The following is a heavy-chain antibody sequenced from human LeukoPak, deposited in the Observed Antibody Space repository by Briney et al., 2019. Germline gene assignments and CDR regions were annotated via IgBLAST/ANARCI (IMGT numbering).Heavy chain of an antibody. CDR1: GAPISSYY. D-gene: IGHD3-16*01. CDR2: KYYSGST. CDR3: ARHYGP. V-gene: IGHV4-59*01. Sequence: SETLSLTCTVSGAPISSYYWTWIRQPPGRGLEWIGSKYYSGSTNYSPSLQNRVTMSVDTSTNQFSLKLSSVTAADTAVYYCARHYGPWGQGTLVTVSS. J-gene: IGHJ5*02.